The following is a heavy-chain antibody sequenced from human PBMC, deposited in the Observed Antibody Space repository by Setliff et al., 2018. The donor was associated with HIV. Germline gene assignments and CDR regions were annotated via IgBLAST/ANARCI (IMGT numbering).Heavy chain of an antibody. CDR2: IAT. Sequence: PSETLSLTCTVSGASIGSSGDYWGWIRQPPGKGLEWVGSIATHFKSSLESRVTISLDASKNQISVKFSSVTASDTAIYYCGRHRPFTAFDVWGRGAMVTVSS. V-gene: IGHV4-39*01. CDR3: GRHRPFTAFDV. J-gene: IGHJ3*01. CDR1: GASIGSSGDY.